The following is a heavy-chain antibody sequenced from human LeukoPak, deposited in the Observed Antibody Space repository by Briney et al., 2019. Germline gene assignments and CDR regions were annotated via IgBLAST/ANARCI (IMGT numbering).Heavy chain of an antibody. CDR3: ARDVIDQYYDFWSGYLS. V-gene: IGHV3-48*04. CDR1: GFTFSSYS. J-gene: IGHJ4*02. CDR2: ISSSSSTI. D-gene: IGHD3-3*01. Sequence: PGGSLRLSCAASGFTFSSYSMNWVRQAPGKGLEWVSYISSSSSTIYYADSVKGRFTISRDNAKNSLYLQMNSLRAEDTAVYYCARDVIDQYYDFWSGYLSWGQGTLVTVSS.